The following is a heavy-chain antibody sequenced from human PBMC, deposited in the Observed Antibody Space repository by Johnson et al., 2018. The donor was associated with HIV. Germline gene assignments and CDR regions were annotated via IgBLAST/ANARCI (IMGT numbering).Heavy chain of an antibody. Sequence: QMQLVESGGGLVKPGGSLRLSCAASGFTFSDYYMSWIRQAPGKGLEWVSYSSSSGSTIYYADSVQGRFTISRDNAKNSLYLQMNSLRPEDTAVYYCAKGSRARAVYDFWSGVPDAFDIWGQGTMVTVSS. CDR3: AKGSRARAVYDFWSGVPDAFDI. CDR2: SSSSGSTI. V-gene: IGHV3-11*04. CDR1: GFTFSDYY. J-gene: IGHJ3*02. D-gene: IGHD3-3*01.